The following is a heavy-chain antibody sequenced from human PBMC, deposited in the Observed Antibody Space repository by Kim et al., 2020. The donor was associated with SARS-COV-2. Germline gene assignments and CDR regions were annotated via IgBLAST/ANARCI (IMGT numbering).Heavy chain of an antibody. V-gene: IGHV3-30*02. CDR2: IWYDGSKK. CDR3: AKDGGIGAFDY. Sequence: GGSLRLSCAASGFTFSSYGMHWVRQAPGKGLEWVAVIWYDGSKKYYADSVKGRFTISKDNCKNTLYLQMNRLRAEDTAVYYCAKDGGIGAFDYWGQGTLVTVSS. D-gene: IGHD3-3*01. CDR1: GFTFSSYG. J-gene: IGHJ4*02.